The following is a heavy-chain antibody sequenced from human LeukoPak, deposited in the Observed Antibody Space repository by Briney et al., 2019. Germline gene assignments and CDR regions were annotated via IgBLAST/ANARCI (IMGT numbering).Heavy chain of an antibody. Sequence: GGSLRLSCAASGFTFSSYAMSWVRQAPGKGLEWVSAISGSGGSTYYADSVKGRFTISRDNAKNSLYLQMNSLRAEDTAVYYCASRTSIAARENDYWGQGTLVTVSS. V-gene: IGHV3-23*01. J-gene: IGHJ4*02. D-gene: IGHD6-6*01. CDR3: ASRTSIAARENDY. CDR2: ISGSGGST. CDR1: GFTFSSYA.